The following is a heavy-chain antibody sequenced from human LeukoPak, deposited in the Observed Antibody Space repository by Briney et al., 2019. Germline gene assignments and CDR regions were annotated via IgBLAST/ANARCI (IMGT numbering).Heavy chain of an antibody. V-gene: IGHV1-18*01. CDR1: GYTFTSYG. CDR2: ISAYNGNT. J-gene: IGHJ4*02. CDR3: ARNVLRYFDWLPRPDY. D-gene: IGHD3-9*01. Sequence: ASVKVSCKASGYTFTSYGISWVRQAPGQGLEWMGWISAYNGNTNYAQKLQGRVTMTTDTSTSTAYMELRSLRSDDTAVYYCARNVLRYFDWLPRPDYWGQGTLVTVSS.